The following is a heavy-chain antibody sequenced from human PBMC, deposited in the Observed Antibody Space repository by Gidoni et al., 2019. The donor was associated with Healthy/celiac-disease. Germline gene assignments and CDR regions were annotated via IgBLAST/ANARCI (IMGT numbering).Heavy chain of an antibody. CDR1: GGTFSSYA. D-gene: IGHD5-18*01. CDR3: ARDFQSALDTQTQKTQFDP. Sequence: QVQLVQSGAEVKKPGSSVKVSCKASGGTFSSYAISWVRQAPGQGLEWMGGIIPIFGTANYAQKFQGRVTITADESTSTAYMELSSLRSEDTAVYYCARDFQSALDTQTQKTQFDPWGQGTLVTVSS. J-gene: IGHJ5*02. CDR2: IIPIFGTA. V-gene: IGHV1-69*01.